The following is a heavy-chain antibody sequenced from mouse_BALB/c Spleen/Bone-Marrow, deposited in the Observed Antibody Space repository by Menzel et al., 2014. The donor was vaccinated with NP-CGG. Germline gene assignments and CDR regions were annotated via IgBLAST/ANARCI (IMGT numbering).Heavy chain of an antibody. Sequence: VQLQQSGAELVKPGASVKLSCTASGFNIKDTHMHWVKQRPEQGLEWIGRIDPANGNTKYDPKFQGKATITADTSSNTAYLQLSSLTSEDTAVYYCARRDDGYYTYWGQGTLVTVSA. J-gene: IGHJ3*01. CDR2: IDPANGNT. D-gene: IGHD2-3*01. V-gene: IGHV14-3*02. CDR1: GFNIKDTH. CDR3: ARRDDGYYTY.